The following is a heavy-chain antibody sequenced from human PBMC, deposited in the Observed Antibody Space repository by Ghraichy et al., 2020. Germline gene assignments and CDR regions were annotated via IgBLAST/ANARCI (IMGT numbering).Heavy chain of an antibody. V-gene: IGHV3-21*01. J-gene: IGHJ4*02. CDR2: ISSSSSYI. CDR1: GFTFSSYS. Sequence: GGSLRLSCAASGFTFSSYSMNWVRQAPGKGLEWVSSISSSSSYIYYADSVKGRFTISRDNAKNSLYLQMNSLRAEDTAVYYCASTDFWSGYYTYYFDYWGQGTLVTVSS. CDR3: ASTDFWSGYYTYYFDY. D-gene: IGHD3-3*01.